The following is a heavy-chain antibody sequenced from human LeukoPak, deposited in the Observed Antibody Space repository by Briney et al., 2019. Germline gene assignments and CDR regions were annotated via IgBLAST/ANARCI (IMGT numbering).Heavy chain of an antibody. CDR3: ARALSSTDFDH. D-gene: IGHD6-13*01. CDR1: GGSISSGGYS. CDR2: IYYSGST. J-gene: IGHJ4*02. Sequence: SETLSLTCAVSGGSISSGGYSWSWIRQPPGKGLEWIGYIYYSGSTYYNPSLKSRVTISIATSRNQFSLKLSSVTAADTAVYYCARALSSTDFDHWGQGTLVIVSS. V-gene: IGHV4-61*08.